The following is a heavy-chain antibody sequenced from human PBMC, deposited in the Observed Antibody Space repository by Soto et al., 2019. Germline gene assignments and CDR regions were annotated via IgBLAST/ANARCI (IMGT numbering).Heavy chain of an antibody. Sequence: ASVRVSCKASGYTPTSYYSNWVRQATGQGLGWMGWMKPDSGNTGYAHKFHGRGTMTRETSISTAFMELRSLISEDTAVYYCASLVHRQLLYVVDYYYGMDVWAQRTTVTVS. D-gene: IGHD2-2*02. CDR3: ASLVHRQLLYVVDYYYGMDV. J-gene: IGHJ6*02. V-gene: IGHV1-8*01. CDR1: GYTPTSYY. CDR2: MKPDSGNT.